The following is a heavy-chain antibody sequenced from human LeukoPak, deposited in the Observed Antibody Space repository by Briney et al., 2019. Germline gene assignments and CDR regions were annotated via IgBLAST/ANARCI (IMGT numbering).Heavy chain of an antibody. CDR3: ARLTNMEKDVTPTYYMDV. J-gene: IGHJ6*03. CDR2: IYYSGST. D-gene: IGHD2-8*01. CDR1: GGSISSYY. Sequence: KPSETLSLTCTVSGGSISSYYWSWIRQPPGKGLEWIGYIYYSGSTNYNPSLKSRVTISVDTSKNQFSLKLSSVTAADTAVYYCARLTNMEKDVTPTYYMDVWGKGTTVTVSS. V-gene: IGHV4-59*01.